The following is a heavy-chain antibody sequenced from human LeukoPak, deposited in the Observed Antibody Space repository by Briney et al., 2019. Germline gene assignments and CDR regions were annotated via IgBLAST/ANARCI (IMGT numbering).Heavy chain of an antibody. V-gene: IGHV4-39*07. CDR1: GGSISSNTYY. J-gene: IGHJ6*03. CDR2: IYYSGST. D-gene: IGHD2-15*01. Sequence: PSETLSLTCTVSGGSISSNTYYWGWIRQPPGKGLEWIGSIYYSGSTYYNPSLKSRVTISVDTSKNQFSLNLNSVTAADTAVYYCARGIVVVAQLGFYFYYMDVWGKGTTVTISS. CDR3: ARGIVVVAQLGFYFYYMDV.